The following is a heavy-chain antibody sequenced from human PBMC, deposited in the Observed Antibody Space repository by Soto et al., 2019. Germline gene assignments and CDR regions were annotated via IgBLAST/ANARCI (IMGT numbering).Heavy chain of an antibody. V-gene: IGHV3-48*03. CDR2: ISSSGSTI. D-gene: IGHD6-19*01. J-gene: IGHJ4*02. Sequence: QSGWSLRLSFATSEFTFISYEMNWVRQAPGKGLEWVSDISSSGSTIYYGDSVKGRFTISRDNAKNSLYLQMNSLRAEDTAVYYCAKLSVDGINTPIHRPAIDYWGQGTLVTVSS. CDR1: EFTFISYE. CDR3: AKLSVDGINTPIHRPAIDY.